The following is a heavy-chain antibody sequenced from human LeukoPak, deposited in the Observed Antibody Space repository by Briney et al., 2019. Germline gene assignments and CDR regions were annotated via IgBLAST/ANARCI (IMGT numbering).Heavy chain of an antibody. V-gene: IGHV3-23*01. J-gene: IGHJ4*02. D-gene: IGHD6-13*01. CDR1: GFTFSSYA. CDR2: ISGSGGST. Sequence: PGGSLRLSCAASGFTFSSYAMSWVRRAPGKGLEWVSAISGSGGSTYYADSVKGRFTISRDNSKNTLYLQMKSLRAEDTAVYYCAKNIAAAGKRAYFDYWGQGTLVTVSS. CDR3: AKNIAAAGKRAYFDY.